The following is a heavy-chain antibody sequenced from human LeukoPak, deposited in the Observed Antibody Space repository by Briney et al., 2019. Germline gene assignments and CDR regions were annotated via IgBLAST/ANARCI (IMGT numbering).Heavy chain of an antibody. J-gene: IGHJ6*03. CDR1: GGSISSYY. CDR2: IYSSGST. D-gene: IGHD1-26*01. Sequence: PSETLSLTCTVSGGSISSYYWSWIRQPPGKGLEWIGYIYSSGSTNYNPSLKSRVTILADTSKNQFSLKLSSVTAADTAVYYCARGDYYYMDVWGKGTTVTVPS. CDR3: ARGDYYYMDV. V-gene: IGHV4-59*01.